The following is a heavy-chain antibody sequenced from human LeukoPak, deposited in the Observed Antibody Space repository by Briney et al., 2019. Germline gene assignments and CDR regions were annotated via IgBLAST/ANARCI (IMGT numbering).Heavy chain of an antibody. D-gene: IGHD2-15*01. CDR1: GFTFSSYG. J-gene: IGHJ3*02. CDR3: ANGYCSGGRCSYDAFDI. V-gene: IGHV3-33*06. Sequence: GGSLRLSCAASGFTFSSYGMHWVRQAPGKGLEWVAVIWYDGSNKYYADSVKGRFTISRDNSKNTLYLQMNSLRAEDTAVYCCANGYCSGGRCSYDAFDIWGQGTMVTVSS. CDR2: IWYDGSNK.